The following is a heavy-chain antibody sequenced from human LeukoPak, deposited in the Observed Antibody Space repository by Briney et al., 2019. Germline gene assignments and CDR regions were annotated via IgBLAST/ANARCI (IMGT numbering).Heavy chain of an antibody. CDR2: ISNSGSTT. Sequence: GGSLRLSCAASGFIFTTYNMIWVRQAPGKGLEWVSFISNSGSTTYYADSVKGRFTLSRDNARNSLYLQMNTLRAEDTAVYYCARERNFYYMDVWGKGTRVTVSS. J-gene: IGHJ6*03. CDR1: GFIFTTYN. V-gene: IGHV3-48*04. CDR3: ARERNFYYMDV.